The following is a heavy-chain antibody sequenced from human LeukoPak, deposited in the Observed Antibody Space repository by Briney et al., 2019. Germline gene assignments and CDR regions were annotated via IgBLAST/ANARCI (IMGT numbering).Heavy chain of an antibody. CDR1: GFTFNRCW. D-gene: IGHD3-10*01. CDR3: TSGIRGD. CDR2: IASKTDGGAT. V-gene: IGHV3-15*04. Sequence: KPGGSLRLSCVVSGFTFNRCWMNWVRQAPGEGLDWVGRIASKTDGGATDYAAPVKGRFTISRDDSKNTLNLQMNSLKTEDTAVYYCTSGIRGDWGQGTLVTVSS. J-gene: IGHJ4*02.